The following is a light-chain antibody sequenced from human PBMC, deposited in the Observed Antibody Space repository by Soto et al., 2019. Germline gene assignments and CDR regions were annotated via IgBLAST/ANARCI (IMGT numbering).Light chain of an antibody. CDR3: QSYDSSLSGSRV. CDR1: SSNIGAGYD. Sequence: QAVVTQPPSVSGAPGQRVTISCTGNSSNIGAGYDVHWYQQLPGTAPKLLIYGNSNRPSGVPDRFSGSKSGTSASLAITGLQAEDEADYYCQSYDSSLSGSRVFGTGTKVTVL. CDR2: GNS. J-gene: IGLJ1*01. V-gene: IGLV1-40*01.